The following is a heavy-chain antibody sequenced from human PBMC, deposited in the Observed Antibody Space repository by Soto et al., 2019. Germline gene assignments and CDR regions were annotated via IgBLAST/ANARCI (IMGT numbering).Heavy chain of an antibody. CDR2: IIPSSDTT. Sequence: QVQLVQSGAEVNKPGSSVKVSCKASGGTFSSYAISWVRQAPGQGLEWMGGIIPSSDTTNYAQKFQGRVKITEDESTSTAYMELSSLRSEDTAVYYCARSQGSSTSLEIYYYYYYGMDVWGQGTTVTVSS. D-gene: IGHD2-2*01. CDR3: ARSQGSSTSLEIYYYYYYGMDV. V-gene: IGHV1-69*01. J-gene: IGHJ6*02. CDR1: GGTFSSYA.